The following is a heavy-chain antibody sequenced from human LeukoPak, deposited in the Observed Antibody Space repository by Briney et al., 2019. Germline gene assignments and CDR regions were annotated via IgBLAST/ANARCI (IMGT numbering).Heavy chain of an antibody. CDR3: ARASSGWFVPLDY. D-gene: IGHD6-19*01. J-gene: IGHJ4*02. Sequence: GSSVKVSCKASGGTFSSYAISWVRQAPGQGLEWMGGIIPIFGTANYAQKFQGRVTITADKSTSTAYMELSSLRSENTAAYYCARASSGWFVPLDYWGQGTLVTVSS. CDR1: GGTFSSYA. CDR2: IIPIFGTA. V-gene: IGHV1-69*06.